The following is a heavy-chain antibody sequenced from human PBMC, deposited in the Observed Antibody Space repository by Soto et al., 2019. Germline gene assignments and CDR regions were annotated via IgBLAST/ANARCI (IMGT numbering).Heavy chain of an antibody. J-gene: IGHJ4*02. Sequence: ASVKVSCKASGYTFTSYAMHWVRQAPGQRLEWMGWINAGNGNTKYSQKFQGRVTITRDTSASTAYMELSSLRSEDTAVYYCARESGYYLYYFDYWGQGTLVTVPS. D-gene: IGHD3-3*01. CDR3: ARESGYYLYYFDY. CDR1: GYTFTSYA. V-gene: IGHV1-3*01. CDR2: INAGNGNT.